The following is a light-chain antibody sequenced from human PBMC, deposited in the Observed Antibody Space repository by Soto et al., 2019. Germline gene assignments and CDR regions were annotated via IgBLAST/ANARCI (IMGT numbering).Light chain of an antibody. J-gene: IGKJ1*01. CDR1: QTIRSNY. Sequence: ETVLTQSPGTLSLSPGERATLSCRASQTIRSNYLAWYRQTPDQAPRLLIYGASNRATGIADRFSGSGSGTDFTLIISRLEPEDFALYYCQQYGSSPWTFGQGTKVEI. V-gene: IGKV3-20*01. CDR3: QQYGSSPWT. CDR2: GAS.